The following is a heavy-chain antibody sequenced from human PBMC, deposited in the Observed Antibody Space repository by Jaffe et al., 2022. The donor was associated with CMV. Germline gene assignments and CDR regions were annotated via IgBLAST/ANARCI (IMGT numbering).Heavy chain of an antibody. V-gene: IGHV1-46*01. CDR3: ARGLGIAAAGTLPDY. Sequence: QVQLVQSGAEVKKPGASVKVSCKASGYTFTSYYMHWVRQAPGQGLEWMGIINPSGGSTSYAQKFQGRVTMTRDTSTSTVYMELSSLRSEDTAVYYCARGLGIAAAGTLPDYWGQGTLVTVSS. CDR2: INPSGGST. J-gene: IGHJ4*02. CDR1: GYTFTSYY. D-gene: IGHD6-13*01.